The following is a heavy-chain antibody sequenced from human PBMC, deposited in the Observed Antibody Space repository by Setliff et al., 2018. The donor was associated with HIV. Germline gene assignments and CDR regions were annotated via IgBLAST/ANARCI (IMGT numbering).Heavy chain of an antibody. CDR2: INHSGST. CDR3: ARGPAEWQIVVVPAAHWYFDL. V-gene: IGHV4-34*01. CDR1: GGSFSGYY. J-gene: IGHJ2*01. Sequence: SETLSLTCAVYGGSFSGYYWNWIRQSPGKGLEWIGEINHSGSTNYNPSLKSRITISGDTSKKQFPLKLNSVTAADTAVYYCARGPAEWQIVVVPAAHWYFDLWGRGTLVTVSS. D-gene: IGHD2-2*01.